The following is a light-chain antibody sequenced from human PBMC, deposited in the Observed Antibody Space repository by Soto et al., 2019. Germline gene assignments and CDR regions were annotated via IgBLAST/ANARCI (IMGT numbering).Light chain of an antibody. CDR2: QTS. J-gene: IGKJ1*01. Sequence: EIVLTQSPATLSSFPGDRVTPSCRASQYINTRLAWYQHRPGQAPRLLIYQTSIRAAGIPARFSASGSGTDFTLTISAVQPEDFALYYCHQRQSWPRTFGQGTKVYI. CDR1: QYINTR. V-gene: IGKV3-11*01. CDR3: HQRQSWPRT.